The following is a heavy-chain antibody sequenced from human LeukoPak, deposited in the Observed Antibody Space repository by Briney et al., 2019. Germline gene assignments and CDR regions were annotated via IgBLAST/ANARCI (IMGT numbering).Heavy chain of an antibody. D-gene: IGHD3-10*01. Sequence: GESLKISCKGSGYSFTTYWIGWVRQMPGKGLEWMGIIYPGDSETRYSPSFQGQVTISADKSISTAYLQWSSLKASDTAMYFCARQRGSGITMVRGVTRAFDIWGQGTMVTVSS. CDR2: IYPGDSET. V-gene: IGHV5-51*01. CDR3: ARQRGSGITMVRGVTRAFDI. J-gene: IGHJ3*02. CDR1: GYSFTTYW.